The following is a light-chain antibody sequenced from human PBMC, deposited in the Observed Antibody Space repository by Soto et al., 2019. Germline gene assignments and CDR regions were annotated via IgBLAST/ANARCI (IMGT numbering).Light chain of an antibody. V-gene: IGLV2-14*01. CDR1: SSDVGGYNY. CDR3: SSYTSSSTPVV. J-gene: IGLJ2*01. Sequence: QSALTQPASVCGSPGQSITISCTGTSSDVGGYNYVSWYQQHPGKAPKLMIYEVSKRPSGVSNRFSGSKSGNTASLTISGLQAEDEADYYCSSYTSSSTPVVFGGGTKLTVL. CDR2: EVS.